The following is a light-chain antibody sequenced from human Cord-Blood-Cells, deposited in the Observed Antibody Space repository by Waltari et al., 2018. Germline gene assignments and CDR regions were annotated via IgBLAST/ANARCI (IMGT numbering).Light chain of an antibody. Sequence: QSALTQPASVSGSPGQSITISCPGTSSDVGSYNLVSWSQQHPGKAPKLMIYEGSKRPSGVSNRFSGSKSGNTASLTISGLQAEDEADYYCCSYAGSSTFVVFGGGTKLTVL. CDR1: SSDVGSYNL. J-gene: IGLJ2*01. CDR2: EGS. CDR3: CSYAGSSTFVV. V-gene: IGLV2-23*03.